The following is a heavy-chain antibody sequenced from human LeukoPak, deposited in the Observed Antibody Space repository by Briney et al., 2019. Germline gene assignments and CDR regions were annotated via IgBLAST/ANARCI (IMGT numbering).Heavy chain of an antibody. CDR1: GGSIGTSAHY. D-gene: IGHD3-16*02. CDR3: ARGRYSYGWNDS. CDR2: ISDSGST. J-gene: IGHJ5*01. Sequence: PSETLSLTCTVSGGSIGTSAHYWNWIRQHPGKGLEWIGFISDSGSTLYNPSLKSRVTISSDTSKNQFSLKLTSVTAADMAVYYCARGRYSYGWNDSWGQGTLVTVSS. V-gene: IGHV4-31*03.